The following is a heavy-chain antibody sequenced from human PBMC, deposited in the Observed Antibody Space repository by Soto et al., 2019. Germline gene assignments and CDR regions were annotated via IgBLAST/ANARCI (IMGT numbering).Heavy chain of an antibody. Sequence: QVQLVQSGAEVKKPGASVKVSCKTSGYTFTNYDLNWVPQATGQGLEWMGWTNPKSGYTGSAQKFQGRVTMNRDSSIRTAYMELHSLTSEDTAVYYCARTAGDLDYWGQGTLITVSS. CDR3: ARTAGDLDY. J-gene: IGHJ4*02. CDR2: TNPKSGYT. CDR1: GYTFTNYD. V-gene: IGHV1-8*01. D-gene: IGHD4-17*01.